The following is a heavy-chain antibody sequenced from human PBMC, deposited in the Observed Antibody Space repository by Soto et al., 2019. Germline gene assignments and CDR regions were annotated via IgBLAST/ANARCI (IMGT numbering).Heavy chain of an antibody. V-gene: IGHV4-31*03. J-gene: IGHJ4*02. CDR2: IYYSGST. CDR3: ARDDYGRGGYFDY. D-gene: IGHD4-17*01. Sequence: QVQLQESGPGLVKPSQTLSLTCTVSGGSISSGGYYWSWIRQHPGKGLEWIGYIYYSGSTSYNPSLKSRVTVSVDTSKNQFALKLSSVAAADTAVYYCARDDYGRGGYFDYWGQGTLVTVSS. CDR1: GGSISSGGYY.